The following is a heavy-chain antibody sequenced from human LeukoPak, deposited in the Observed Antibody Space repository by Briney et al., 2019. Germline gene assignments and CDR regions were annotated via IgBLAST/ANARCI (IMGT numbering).Heavy chain of an antibody. Sequence: ASVKVSCKASGYTFTSYYMHWVRQAPGQGLEWMGWMNPNSGNTGYAQKFQGRVTITRNTSISTAYMELSSLRSEDTAVYYCARGGAAAGPYYYYMDVWGKGTTVTVSS. J-gene: IGHJ6*03. V-gene: IGHV1-8*03. CDR2: MNPNSGNT. CDR1: GYTFTSYY. D-gene: IGHD6-13*01. CDR3: ARGGAAAGPYYYYMDV.